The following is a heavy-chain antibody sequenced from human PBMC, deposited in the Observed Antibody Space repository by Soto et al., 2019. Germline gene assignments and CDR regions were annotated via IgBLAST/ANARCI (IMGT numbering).Heavy chain of an antibody. J-gene: IGHJ4*02. CDR2: ISSSSSYT. CDR1: GFTFSDYY. Sequence: PGGSLRLSCAASGFTFSDYYMSWTRQAPGKGLEWVSYISSSSSYTNYADSVKGRFTISRDNAKNSLYLQMNSLRAEDTAVYYCARSIKTHYSSSPPGYWGQGTLVTVSS. D-gene: IGHD6-6*01. V-gene: IGHV3-11*06. CDR3: ARSIKTHYSSSPPGY.